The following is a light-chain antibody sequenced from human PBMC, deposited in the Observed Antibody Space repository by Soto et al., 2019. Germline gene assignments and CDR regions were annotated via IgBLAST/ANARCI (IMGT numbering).Light chain of an antibody. J-gene: IGKJ1*01. Sequence: EIVLTQSPGTLSLSPGERATLSCRASQSASSSYLAWYQQKPGQAPRLLIYGASSRATGIPDRFSGSGSGTDFTLTISRLEPEDFAVYYCQQRSNWPRTFGQGTKVDIK. CDR1: QSASSSY. CDR3: QQRSNWPRT. CDR2: GAS. V-gene: IGKV3D-20*02.